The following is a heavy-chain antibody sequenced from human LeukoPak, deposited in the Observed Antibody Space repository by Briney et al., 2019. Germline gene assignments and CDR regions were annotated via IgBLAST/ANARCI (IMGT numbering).Heavy chain of an antibody. J-gene: IGHJ5*02. D-gene: IGHD3-3*01. CDR1: GGSISSSNW. Sequence: SETLSLTCAVFGGSISSSNWWSWVRQPPGKGLEWIGEIYHSGSTNYNPSLKSRVTISVDKSKNQFSLKLSSVTAADTAVYYCAREAYQEWLLLAGGSKLNWFDPWGQGTLVTVSS. CDR3: AREAYQEWLLLAGGSKLNWFDP. V-gene: IGHV4-4*02. CDR2: IYHSGST.